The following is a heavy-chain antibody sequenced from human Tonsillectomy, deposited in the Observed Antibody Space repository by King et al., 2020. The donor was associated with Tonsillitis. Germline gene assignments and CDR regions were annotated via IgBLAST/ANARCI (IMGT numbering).Heavy chain of an antibody. CDR1: GGSISSGGYY. CDR3: ASSYDSSGYYYSLHFQH. CDR2: IYYSGST. J-gene: IGHJ1*01. Sequence: VQLQESGPGLVKPSQTLSLTCTVSGGSISSGGYYWSWIRQHPGKGLEWIGYIYYSGSTYYNPSLKSRVTISVDTSKNKFSLKLSSVTAADTAVYYCASSYDSSGYYYSLHFQHWGQGTLVTVSS. D-gene: IGHD3-22*01. V-gene: IGHV4-31*03.